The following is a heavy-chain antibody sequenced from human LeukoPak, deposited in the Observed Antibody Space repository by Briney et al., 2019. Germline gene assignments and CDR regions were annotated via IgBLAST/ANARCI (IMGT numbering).Heavy chain of an antibody. CDR1: GYTFTSYG. Sequence: GASVKVSCKTSGYTFTSYGITWVRQAPGQGLEWMGWISAYNGNTNYAQRLQGRVTMITDTSTSTAYMELRSLRSDDTAVYYCARDRDYGDYNTQDLFVYWGQGTLVTVSS. D-gene: IGHD4-17*01. CDR2: ISAYNGNT. V-gene: IGHV1-18*01. J-gene: IGHJ4*02. CDR3: ARDRDYGDYNTQDLFVY.